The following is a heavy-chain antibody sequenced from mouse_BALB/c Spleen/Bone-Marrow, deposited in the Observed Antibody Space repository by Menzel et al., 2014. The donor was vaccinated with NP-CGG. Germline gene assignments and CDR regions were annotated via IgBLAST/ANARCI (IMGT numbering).Heavy chain of an antibody. CDR3: ASPIYYGNYEGFAY. CDR2: ISTYSGNT. V-gene: IGHV1-67*01. J-gene: IGHJ3*01. D-gene: IGHD2-1*01. Sequence: VQGVESGPELVRPGVSVKISCKGSGYTFTDYAMHWVKQSHAKSLEWIGVISTYSGNTNYNQKFKGKATMTVDKSSSTAYMELAGLTSEDSAIYYCASPIYYGNYEGFAYWGQGTLVTVSA. CDR1: GYTFTDYA.